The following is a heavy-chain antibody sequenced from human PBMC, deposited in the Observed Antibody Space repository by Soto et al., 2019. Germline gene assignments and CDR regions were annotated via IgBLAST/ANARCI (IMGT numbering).Heavy chain of an antibody. Sequence: QVQLVQSGAEVKKPGSSVKVSCKASGGTFSSYAISWVRQAPGQGLEWMGGIIPIFGTANYAQKFQGRVTITAKKPTRPANMELRTLRSEDTAVYYCARDRGESALDIWGQGTMVTVSS. CDR3: ARDRGESALDI. CDR2: IIPIFGTA. CDR1: GGTFSSYA. J-gene: IGHJ3*02. V-gene: IGHV1-69*06. D-gene: IGHD3-16*01.